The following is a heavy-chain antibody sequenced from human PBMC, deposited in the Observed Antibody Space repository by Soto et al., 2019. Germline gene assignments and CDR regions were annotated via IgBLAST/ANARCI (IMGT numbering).Heavy chain of an antibody. J-gene: IGHJ4*02. D-gene: IGHD3-10*01. CDR3: ARSTYGEGYPHFFAD. CDR1: GGSINDIDSY. Sequence: QVLLQESGPGLVMPSQTLSLTCTVSGGSINDIDSYWTWIRQSPGRGPEWIGYIHNSGNTFYSPSLKRRLAISIDTSKSQFSLRLSAVTAADTALYYCARSTYGEGYPHFFADWGQGTLVTVSS. CDR2: IHNSGNT. V-gene: IGHV4-30-4*01.